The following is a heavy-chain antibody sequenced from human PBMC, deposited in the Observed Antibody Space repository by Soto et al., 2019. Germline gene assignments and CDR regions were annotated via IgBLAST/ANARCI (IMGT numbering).Heavy chain of an antibody. CDR2: ISAYNGNT. CDR3: ARNLRPWYYYDSSGYYRPNAFDI. D-gene: IGHD3-22*01. J-gene: IGHJ3*02. V-gene: IGHV1-18*04. CDR1: GYTFTSYG. Sequence: AAVKVSCKASGYTFTSYGISWGLQAPGQGLEWMGWISAYNGNTNYAQKLQGRVTMTTDTSTSTAYMELRSMRSDDTAVYYCARNLRPWYYYDSSGYYRPNAFDIWGQGTMVTVSS.